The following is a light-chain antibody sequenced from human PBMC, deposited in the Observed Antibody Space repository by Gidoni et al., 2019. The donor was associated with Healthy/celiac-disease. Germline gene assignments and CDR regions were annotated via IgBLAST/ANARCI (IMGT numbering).Light chain of an antibody. V-gene: IGKV3-20*01. Sequence: EIVLTQSPGTLSLSPGERATLSCRDSQSVSSSYFAWYQQKPGQAPRLLIYGASSRATGIPDRFSGSGSGTDFTLTISRLEPEDFAVYYCQQYGSSPRTFGQGTKVEIK. J-gene: IGKJ1*01. CDR2: GAS. CDR3: QQYGSSPRT. CDR1: QSVSSSY.